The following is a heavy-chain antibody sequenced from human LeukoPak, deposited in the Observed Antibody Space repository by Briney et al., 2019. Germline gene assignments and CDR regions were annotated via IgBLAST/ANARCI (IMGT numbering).Heavy chain of an antibody. J-gene: IGHJ6*03. D-gene: IGHD6-19*01. CDR3: ARVLSAVDYYYYMDV. CDR1: GGSISSYY. Sequence: PSETLSLTCTVSGGSISSYYWSWIRQPPGKGLEWIGYIYYSGSTNYNPSLKSRVTISVDTSKNQFSLKLSSVTAADTAVYYCARVLSAVDYYYYMDVWGKGTTVTVSS. V-gene: IGHV4-59*01. CDR2: IYYSGST.